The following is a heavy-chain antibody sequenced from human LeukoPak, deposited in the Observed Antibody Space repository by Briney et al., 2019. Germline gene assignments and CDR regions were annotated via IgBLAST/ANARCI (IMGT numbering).Heavy chain of an antibody. V-gene: IGHV1-18*01. J-gene: IGHJ5*02. D-gene: IGHD2-2*01. CDR1: GYTFTSYG. CDR3: ARDPLPPNILVVPAATRNWFDP. Sequence: ASVTVSYKASGYTFTSYGISWVRQAPGQGLEWMGWVSAYNVNTNYAQKLQGRVTMTTDTSTSTAYMELRSLRSDDPAVYYCARDPLPPNILVVPAATRNWFDPWGQGTLVTVSS. CDR2: VSAYNVNT.